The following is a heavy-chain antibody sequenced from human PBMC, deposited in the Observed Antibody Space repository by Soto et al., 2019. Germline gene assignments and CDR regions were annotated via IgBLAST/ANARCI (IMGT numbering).Heavy chain of an antibody. CDR1: GFTFSSYA. J-gene: IGHJ4*02. D-gene: IGHD3-22*01. V-gene: IGHV3-30-3*01. Sequence: GGSLRLSCAASGFTFSSYAMHWVRQAPGKGLEWVAVISYDGSNKYYADSVKGRFTISRDNSRNTLYLQMNSLRAEDTAVYYCASSPAYYYDSSPIYWGQGTLVTVSS. CDR2: ISYDGSNK. CDR3: ASSPAYYYDSSPIY.